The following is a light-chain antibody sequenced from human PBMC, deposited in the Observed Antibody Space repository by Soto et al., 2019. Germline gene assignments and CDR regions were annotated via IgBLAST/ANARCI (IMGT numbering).Light chain of an antibody. J-gene: IGKJ1*01. V-gene: IGKV1-5*03. Sequence: DIQMTQSPSTLSGSVGDSVTITCRASQTISSWLAWYQQKPGKAPKLLIYKASTLKSGVASRFSGSGSGTEFTLTISSLQPDYFATYYCQHYYSYSGAFGQGTKVDIK. CDR2: KAS. CDR1: QTISSW. CDR3: QHYYSYSGA.